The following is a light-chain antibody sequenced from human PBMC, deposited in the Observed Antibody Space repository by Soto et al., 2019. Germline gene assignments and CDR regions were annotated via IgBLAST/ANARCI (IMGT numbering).Light chain of an antibody. J-gene: IGLJ1*01. CDR1: SSDVGGYNY. Sequence: QSALTQPPSASGSPGQSVTISCTGTSSDVGGYNYLSWYQQHPGKAPKLLIYEITKRASGAPNRFSGSKSGNTASLTVSGLQAEDEADYYCSSLADGDNYVFGTGTKLTVL. V-gene: IGLV2-8*01. CDR3: SSLADGDNYV. CDR2: EIT.